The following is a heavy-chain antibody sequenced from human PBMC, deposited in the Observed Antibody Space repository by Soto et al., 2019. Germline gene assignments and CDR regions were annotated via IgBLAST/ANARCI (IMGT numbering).Heavy chain of an antibody. CDR2: IYYSGST. CDR1: GGSISSSSYY. CDR3: ARRKVVVVPAAREGMDV. J-gene: IGHJ6*02. Sequence: QLQLQESGPGLVKPSETLSLTCTVSGGSISSSSYYWGWIRQPPGKGLEWIGSIYYSGSTYYNPSLKSRVTISVDTSKNQFSLKLSSVTAADTAVYYCARRKVVVVPAAREGMDVWGQGTTVTVSS. D-gene: IGHD2-2*01. V-gene: IGHV4-39*01.